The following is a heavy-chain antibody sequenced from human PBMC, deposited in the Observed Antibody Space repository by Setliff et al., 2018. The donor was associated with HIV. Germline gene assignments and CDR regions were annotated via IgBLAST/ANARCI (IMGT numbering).Heavy chain of an antibody. CDR1: GFNFSSHT. V-gene: IGHV3-48*01. CDR3: ARDIGSRGSSRYGKYFDL. Sequence: PGGSLRLSCAASGFNFSSHTMNWIRQAPGKGLEWISYISSSSNTIYYADSVKGRFTISRDNAKNSLYLQMNSLRAEDTAVYYCARDIGSRGSSRYGKYFDLWGRGTLVTVSS. J-gene: IGHJ2*01. CDR2: ISSSSNTI. D-gene: IGHD6-13*01.